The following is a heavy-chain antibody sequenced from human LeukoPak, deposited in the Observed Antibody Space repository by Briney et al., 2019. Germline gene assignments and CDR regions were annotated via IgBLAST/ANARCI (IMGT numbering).Heavy chain of an antibody. V-gene: IGHV4-59*07. CDR3: ARVGRGDYTWGSYSFDH. Sequence: PSDTMSLTCTVSGGSIRSYYWSWIRQSPGKGLEWIGYIYDTGSTNYNPSLKSRLTISVDISKNRFSLKLSSVTAADTAVYYCARVGRGDYTWGSYSFDHWGQGTLVTVSS. D-gene: IGHD3-16*01. CDR2: IYDTGST. J-gene: IGHJ4*02. CDR1: GGSIRSYY.